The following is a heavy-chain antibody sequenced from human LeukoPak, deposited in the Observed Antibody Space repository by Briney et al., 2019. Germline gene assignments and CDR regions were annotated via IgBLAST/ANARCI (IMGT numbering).Heavy chain of an antibody. Sequence: SVKVSCKASGGTFSSYTISWVRQAPGQGLEWMGRIVPILGIANYAKKFQGRVTITADKSTSTAYMELSSLRSEDTAVYYCARDLTAYCGGDCYPHYWGQGTLVTVSS. CDR2: IVPILGIA. D-gene: IGHD2-21*01. CDR1: GGTFSSYT. J-gene: IGHJ4*02. V-gene: IGHV1-69*04. CDR3: ARDLTAYCGGDCYPHY.